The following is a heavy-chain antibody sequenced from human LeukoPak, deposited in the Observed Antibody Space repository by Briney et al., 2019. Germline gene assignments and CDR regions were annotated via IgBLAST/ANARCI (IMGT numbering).Heavy chain of an antibody. V-gene: IGHV3-23*01. CDR3: AKDSDDGSIVVVVTYFNH. CDR2: ISGSGDST. Sequence: GGSLRLSCAASGFTFISYAMSWVRQAPGKGLERVSAISGSGDSTYYADSVKGRFTISRDNSKNTLYLQMNSLRVEDTAVYYCAKDSDDGSIVVVVTYFNHWGQGTLVTVSS. CDR1: GFTFISYA. J-gene: IGHJ4*02. D-gene: IGHD2-15*01.